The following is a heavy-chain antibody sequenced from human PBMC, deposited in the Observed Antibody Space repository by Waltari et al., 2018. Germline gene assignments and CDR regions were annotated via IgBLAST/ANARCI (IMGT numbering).Heavy chain of an antibody. J-gene: IGHJ5*02. CDR1: GFSLSTNGVG. CDR2: IYWNDDK. D-gene: IGHD6-19*01. CDR3: AHTEQFAPAVWFGP. V-gene: IGHV2-5*01. Sequence: QITFKESGPTLVKPTQTLTLTCTRSGFSLSTNGVGVGWLRQPPGKALEWLANIYWNDDKRYSPSLKSRLTITKDTSKNQVVLTMTNVDPVDTATYFCAHTEQFAPAVWFGPWGQGTLVAVSS.